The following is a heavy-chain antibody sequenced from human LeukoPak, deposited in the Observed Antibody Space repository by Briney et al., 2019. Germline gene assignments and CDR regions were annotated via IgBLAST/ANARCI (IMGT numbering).Heavy chain of an antibody. J-gene: IGHJ3*02. D-gene: IGHD6-19*01. CDR3: AKGTSSGWYESAFDI. CDR1: GFTFSSYA. V-gene: IGHV3-23*01. CDR2: ISGSGGST. Sequence: GGSLRLSCAASGFTFSSYAMSWVRQAPGKGREWVSAISGSGGSTYYADSVKGRFTISRDTPKNTLYLQMNSLRAEDTAVYYCAKGTSSGWYESAFDIWGQGTMVTVSS.